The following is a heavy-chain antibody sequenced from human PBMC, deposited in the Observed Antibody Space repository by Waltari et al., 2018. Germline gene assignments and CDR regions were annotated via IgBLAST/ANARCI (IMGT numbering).Heavy chain of an antibody. D-gene: IGHD2-21*01. CDR1: GFTFSSYS. Sequence: EVQLVESGGGLVKPGGSLRLSCAASGFTFSSYSMNWVRQAPGKGLEWVSSISSSSSYIYYADSVKGRFTISRDNAKNSLYLQMNSLRAEDTAVYYCARDLSVVVIAMADWGQGTLVTVSS. CDR3: ARDLSVVVIAMAD. V-gene: IGHV3-21*01. CDR2: ISSSSSYI. J-gene: IGHJ4*02.